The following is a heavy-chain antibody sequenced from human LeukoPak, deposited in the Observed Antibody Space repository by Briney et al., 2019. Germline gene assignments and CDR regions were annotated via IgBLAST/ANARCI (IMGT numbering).Heavy chain of an antibody. D-gene: IGHD3-16*01. J-gene: IGHJ4*02. CDR1: GIMFSGYW. V-gene: IGHV3-7*01. CDR2: IKQHGTER. Sequence: GGSLRLSCTASGIMFSGYWMSWVRQAAGKGLEWVANIKQHGTERYYVDSVKGRFTISRDDAKKSVYLQMNSLRAEDTAVYFCASDGGPFDHWGQGILVTVAS. CDR3: ASDGGPFDH.